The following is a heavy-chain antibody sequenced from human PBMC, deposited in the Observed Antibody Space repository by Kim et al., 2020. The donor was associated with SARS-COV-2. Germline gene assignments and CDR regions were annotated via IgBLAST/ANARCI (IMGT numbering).Heavy chain of an antibody. CDR3: AKAGALGDFWSGYYRPYYYYGMDV. CDR1: GFTFSSYA. Sequence: GGSLRLSCAASGFTFSSYAMSWVRQAPGKGLEWVSAISGSGGSTYYADSVKGRFTISRDNSKNTLYPQMNSLRAEDTAVYYCAKAGALGDFWSGYYRPYYYYGMDVWGQGTTVTVSS. D-gene: IGHD3-3*01. V-gene: IGHV3-23*01. CDR2: ISGSGGST. J-gene: IGHJ6*02.